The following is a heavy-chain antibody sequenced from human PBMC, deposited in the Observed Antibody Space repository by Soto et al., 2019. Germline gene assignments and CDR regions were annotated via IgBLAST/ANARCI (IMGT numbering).Heavy chain of an antibody. CDR2: ISYDGSNK. Sequence: QVQLVESGGGVVQPGRSLRLSCAASGFTFSSYAMHWVRQAPGKGLEWVAVISYDGSNKYYADSVKGRFTISRDNSKNTLYLQMNSLRAEDTAVYYCAREWHYYGSCPYFDYLGQGTLVTVSS. CDR3: AREWHYYGSCPYFDY. J-gene: IGHJ4*02. D-gene: IGHD3-10*01. CDR1: GFTFSSYA. V-gene: IGHV3-30-3*01.